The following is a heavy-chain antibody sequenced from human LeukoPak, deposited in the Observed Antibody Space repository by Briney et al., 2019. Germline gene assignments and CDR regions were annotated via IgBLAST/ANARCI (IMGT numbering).Heavy chain of an antibody. D-gene: IGHD3-22*01. CDR3: ARGGAVSSGYYPIDY. J-gene: IGHJ4*02. CDR1: GGSISSNSYY. V-gene: IGHV4-39*07. Sequence: SETLSLTCTVSGGSISSNSYYWGWIRQPPGKGLEWIGSIFRSGSTYYNPSLKSQVTMSGDTSKNQFSLKLSSVTAADTAVYYCARGGAVSSGYYPIDYWGQGTLVTVSS. CDR2: IFRSGST.